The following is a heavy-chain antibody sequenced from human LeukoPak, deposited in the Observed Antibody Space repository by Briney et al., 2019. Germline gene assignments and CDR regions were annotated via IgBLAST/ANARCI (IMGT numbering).Heavy chain of an antibody. D-gene: IGHD2-2*01. CDR2: INPSGGST. CDR3: AKQRKVVVPAASIAAATPPLE. J-gene: IGHJ4*02. Sequence: ASVKVSCKASGYTFTSYYMHWVRQAPGQGLEWMGIINPSGGSTSYAQKFQGRVTMTRDTSTSTVYMELSSLRSEDTAVYYCAKQRKVVVPAASIAAATPPLEWGQGTLVTVSS. V-gene: IGHV1-46*01. CDR1: GYTFTSYY.